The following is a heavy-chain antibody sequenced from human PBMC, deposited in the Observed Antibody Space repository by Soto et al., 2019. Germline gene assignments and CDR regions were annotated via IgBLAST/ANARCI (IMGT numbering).Heavy chain of an antibody. J-gene: IGHJ1*01. D-gene: IGHD6-19*01. V-gene: IGHV3-23*01. Sequence: PGGSLRLSCAASGFTFSSYAMSWVRQAPGKGLEWVSVISGSGGSTYYADSVKGRFTISRDNSKNTLYLQMNSLRAEDTAVYYCAKDFVPYSSGWHEYFQHWGQGTLVTVSS. CDR2: ISGSGGST. CDR3: AKDFVPYSSGWHEYFQH. CDR1: GFTFSSYA.